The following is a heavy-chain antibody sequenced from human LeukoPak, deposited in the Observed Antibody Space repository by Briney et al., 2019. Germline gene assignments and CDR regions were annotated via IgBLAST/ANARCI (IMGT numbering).Heavy chain of an antibody. D-gene: IGHD3-22*01. CDR3: AKRTTMIVVGTIDY. CDR2: ISGSGGST. Sequence: GGSLRLSCAASGFTFSSYAMSRVRQAPGKGLEWVSAISGSGGSTYYADSVKGRFTISRDNSKNTLYLQMNSLRAEDTAVYYCAKRTTMIVVGTIDYWGQGTLVTVSS. J-gene: IGHJ4*02. CDR1: GFTFSSYA. V-gene: IGHV3-23*01.